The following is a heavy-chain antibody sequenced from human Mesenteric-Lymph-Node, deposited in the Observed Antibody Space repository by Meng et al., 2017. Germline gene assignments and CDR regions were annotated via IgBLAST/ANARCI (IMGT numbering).Heavy chain of an antibody. CDR2: IYYSGST. J-gene: IGHJ2*01. Sequence: QVQLQESGPGLVKPSQTLSLTCTVSGGSISNVDYYWSWIRQPPGKGLEWIGYIYYSGSTYYNPSLKSRVTISVDTSKNQFSLKLSSVTAADTAVYYCARDTPSLNWYFDLWGRGTLVTVSS. CDR3: ARDTPSLNWYFDL. V-gene: IGHV4-30-4*01. CDR1: GGSISNVDYY.